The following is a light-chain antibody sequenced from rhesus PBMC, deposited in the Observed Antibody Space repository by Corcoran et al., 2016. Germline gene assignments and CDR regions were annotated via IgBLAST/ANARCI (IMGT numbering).Light chain of an antibody. Sequence: DIQLTQSPSSLSASVGDRVTITCRASQGISSYLAWYQQKSGKAPKLLIFDASSLQSGVPSRFSGSGSGIDFTLTISRLQPEDFATYYCQQRNTFPFTFGPGNKLDIK. V-gene: IGKV1-38*01. CDR2: DAS. CDR3: QQRNTFPFT. CDR1: QGISSY. J-gene: IGKJ3*01.